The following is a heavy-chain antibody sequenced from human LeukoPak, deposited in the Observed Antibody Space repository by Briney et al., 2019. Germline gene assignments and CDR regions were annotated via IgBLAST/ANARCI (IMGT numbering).Heavy chain of an antibody. CDR2: VIPILGIA. CDR3: ARRARKGVINWFDP. Sequence: ASVKVSCKASGGTFRSYAISWVRQAPGQGLEWMGRVIPILGIANYGQKFQCRVTITADKSTSTAYMELSSLRSEDTAVYYCARRARKGVINWFDPWGQGTLVTVSS. CDR1: GGTFRSYA. V-gene: IGHV1-69*04. J-gene: IGHJ5*02. D-gene: IGHD3-10*01.